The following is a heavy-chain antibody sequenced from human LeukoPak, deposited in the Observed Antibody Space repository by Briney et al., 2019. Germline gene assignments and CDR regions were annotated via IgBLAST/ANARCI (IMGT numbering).Heavy chain of an antibody. D-gene: IGHD4-17*01. CDR1: DDSFSSHY. CDR2: ISYIGST. V-gene: IGHV4-59*11. J-gene: IGHJ3*02. CDR3: ARDLVTVTKGFDI. Sequence: SETLSLTCAVSDDSFSSHYWTWIRQPPGKGLEWIGYISYIGSTNYNPSLKSRVTISIDTSKNQFSLKLSSVTAADTVVYYCARDLVTVTKGFDIWGQGTMVSVSS.